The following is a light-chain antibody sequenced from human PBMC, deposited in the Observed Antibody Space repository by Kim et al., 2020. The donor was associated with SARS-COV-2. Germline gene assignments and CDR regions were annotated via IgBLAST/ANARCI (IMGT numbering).Light chain of an antibody. V-gene: IGKV1-5*01. J-gene: IGKJ1*01. CDR2: DAS. Sequence: DIQMTQSPSTLSTSVGDRVTITCRASQSISSSLAWYQQKPGEAPKLLIYDASNLESGVPSRFSGSGSGTEFTLTISSLQPDDFATYYCQQYSSYWTFGQGTKVEIK. CDR3: QQYSSYWT. CDR1: QSISSS.